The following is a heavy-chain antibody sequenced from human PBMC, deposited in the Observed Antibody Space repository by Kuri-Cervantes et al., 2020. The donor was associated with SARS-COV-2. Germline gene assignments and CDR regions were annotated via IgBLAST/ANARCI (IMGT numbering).Heavy chain of an antibody. D-gene: IGHD1-7*01. V-gene: IGHV3-23*01. Sequence: GGSLRLSRAASGFTFSSYAMSRVRQAPGKGLEWVSAISGSGGSTYYADSVKGRFTISRDNSKNTLYLKMNSLRAEDTAVYYCAKAYWNYNYFDYWGQGTLVTVSS. J-gene: IGHJ4*02. CDR1: GFTFSSYA. CDR2: ISGSGGST. CDR3: AKAYWNYNYFDY.